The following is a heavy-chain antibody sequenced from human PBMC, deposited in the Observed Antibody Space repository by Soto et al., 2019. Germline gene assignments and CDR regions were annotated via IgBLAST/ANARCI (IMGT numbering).Heavy chain of an antibody. J-gene: IGHJ3*02. D-gene: IGHD3-16*02. CDR2: ISGSGGST. Sequence: EVQLLESGGGLVQPGGSLRLSCAASGVTFSSYAMSWVRQAPGKGLEWVSAISGSGGSTYYADSVKGRFTISRDNSKNTLYLQMNSLRGEDTAVYYCAKDIMITFGGVIVRDAFDIWGQGTMVTVSS. V-gene: IGHV3-23*01. CDR3: AKDIMITFGGVIVRDAFDI. CDR1: GVTFSSYA.